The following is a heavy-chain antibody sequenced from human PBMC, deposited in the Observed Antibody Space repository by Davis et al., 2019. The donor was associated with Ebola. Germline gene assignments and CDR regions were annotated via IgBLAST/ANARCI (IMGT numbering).Heavy chain of an antibody. CDR3: ASHRIAARQHDLYYYYGMDV. Sequence: GSLRLSCAASGFTVSSNYMSWVRQAPGKGLEWVSVIYSGGSTYYADSVKGRFTISRDNSKNTLYLQMNSLRAEDTAVYYCASHRIAARQHDLYYYYGMDVWGQGTTVTVSS. J-gene: IGHJ6*02. CDR2: IYSGGST. D-gene: IGHD6-6*01. V-gene: IGHV3-53*01. CDR1: GFTVSSNY.